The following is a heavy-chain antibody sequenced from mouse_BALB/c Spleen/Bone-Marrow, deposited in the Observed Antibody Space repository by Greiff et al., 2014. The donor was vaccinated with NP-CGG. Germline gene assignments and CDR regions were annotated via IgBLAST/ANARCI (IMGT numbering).Heavy chain of an antibody. D-gene: IGHD2-1*01. Sequence: QVQLQQSGPGLVAPSQSLSITCTVSGFSLTSYGVHRVRQPPEKGLEWLGVIWAGGSTNYNSALMSRLSISKDSSKSQVFLKMNSLQTDDTAMYYCARAYGNYGYFDVWGAGTTVTVSS. CDR2: IWAGGST. J-gene: IGHJ1*01. CDR1: GFSLTSYG. CDR3: ARAYGNYGYFDV. V-gene: IGHV2-9*02.